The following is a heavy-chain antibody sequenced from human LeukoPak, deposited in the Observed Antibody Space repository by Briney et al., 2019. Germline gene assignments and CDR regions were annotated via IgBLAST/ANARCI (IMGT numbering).Heavy chain of an antibody. V-gene: IGHV3-23*01. J-gene: IGHJ4*02. Sequence: PGGSLRLSCAASGFTFSSYAMSWVRHAPGRGLEWVSTISGNGGSTYYADSVKGRFTISRDNSQNTQYLQMKSLRGEDQGVYYCAHGSGLTGSFFDYWGQGTLVSVS. D-gene: IGHD7-27*01. CDR2: ISGNGGST. CDR1: GFTFSSYA. CDR3: AHGSGLTGSFFDY.